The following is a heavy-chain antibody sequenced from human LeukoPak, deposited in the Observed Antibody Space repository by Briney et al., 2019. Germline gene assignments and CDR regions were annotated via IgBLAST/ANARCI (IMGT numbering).Heavy chain of an antibody. CDR3: ARDHADYGDSY. J-gene: IGHJ4*02. D-gene: IGHD4-17*01. Sequence: GGSLRLSWAASGFTVSSNYMSWARQAPGKGLEWVSVIYSGGSTYYADSVKGRFTISRDNSKNTLYLQLNSLRAEDTAVYYCARDHADYGDSYWGQGTLVTVSS. CDR1: GFTVSSNY. CDR2: IYSGGST. V-gene: IGHV3-66*01.